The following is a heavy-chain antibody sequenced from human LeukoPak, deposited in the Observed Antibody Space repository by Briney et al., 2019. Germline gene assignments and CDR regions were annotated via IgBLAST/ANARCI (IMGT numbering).Heavy chain of an antibody. D-gene: IGHD6-19*01. Sequence: PGGSLRLPCAASGFTYSSYAMSWVRQAPGKGLEWVSAISGSGGSTYYADSVKGRFTISRDNSKNTLYLQMNSLRAEDTAVYYCAKDNKQWLLYYYGMDVWGQGTTVTVSS. V-gene: IGHV3-23*01. J-gene: IGHJ6*02. CDR1: GFTYSSYA. CDR2: ISGSGGST. CDR3: AKDNKQWLLYYYGMDV.